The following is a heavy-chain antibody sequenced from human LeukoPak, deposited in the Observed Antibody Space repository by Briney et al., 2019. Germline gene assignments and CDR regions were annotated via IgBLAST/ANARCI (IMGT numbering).Heavy chain of an antibody. CDR2: IYYSGST. J-gene: IGHJ4*02. V-gene: IGHV4-59*01. CDR3: TRGRSYMSY. CDR1: GGSISTYY. D-gene: IGHD5/OR15-5a*01. Sequence: SETLSLTCTVSGGSISTYYWSWIRQPPGKGLEWIGYIYYSGSTNYNPSLTSRVTISVDMSKSQFSLKVSSVTAADTAVYYCTRGRSYMSYWGQGTLVTVSS.